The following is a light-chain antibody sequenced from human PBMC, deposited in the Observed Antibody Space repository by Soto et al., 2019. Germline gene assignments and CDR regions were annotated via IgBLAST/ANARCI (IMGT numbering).Light chain of an antibody. J-gene: IGLJ1*01. CDR3: CSYAGSSTYV. Sequence: QSVLAQPASVSGSPGQSITISCTGTSSDVGSYNLVSWYRQHPGKAPKLVIYEVSKRPSGVSNSFSGSKSGNTASLTISGLQAEDEADYYCCSYAGSSTYVFGTGTKVTVL. CDR1: SSDVGSYNL. V-gene: IGLV2-23*02. CDR2: EVS.